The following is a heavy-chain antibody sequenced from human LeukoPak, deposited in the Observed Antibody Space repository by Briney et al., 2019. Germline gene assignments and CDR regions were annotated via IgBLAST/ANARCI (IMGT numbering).Heavy chain of an antibody. CDR3: AQAEGYSSGWYYFDY. CDR1: GFFPSTSGVG. D-gene: IGHD6-19*01. V-gene: IGHV2-5*02. J-gene: IGHJ4*02. CDR2: ISWDDDK. Sequence: SGLTLVNPTQTLTLTCTFSGFFPSTSGVGVGLILQPPGKALVWLALISWDDDKRYSPSLKRRLTITKDTSKNQVVLTMTNMDPVDTATYYCAQAEGYSSGWYYFDYWGQGTLVTVSS.